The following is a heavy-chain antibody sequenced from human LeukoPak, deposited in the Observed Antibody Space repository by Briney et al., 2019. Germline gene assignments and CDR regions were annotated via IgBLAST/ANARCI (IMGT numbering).Heavy chain of an antibody. Sequence: GGSLRLSCAASGFTFSSYSMNWVRQAPGKGLEWVSYISSSSSTIYYADSVKGRFTISRDNAKNSLYLQMNSLRAEDTAVYYCASTGAKVRGVIIPYFDYWGQGTLVTVSS. V-gene: IGHV3-48*04. D-gene: IGHD3-10*01. CDR1: GFTFSSYS. CDR3: ASTGAKVRGVIIPYFDY. CDR2: ISSSSSTI. J-gene: IGHJ4*02.